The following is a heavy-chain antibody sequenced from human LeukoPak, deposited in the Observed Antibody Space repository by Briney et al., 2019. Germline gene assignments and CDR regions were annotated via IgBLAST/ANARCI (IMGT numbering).Heavy chain of an antibody. CDR3: AREVRNYYDSSGAYYYYYGMDV. CDR1: GDSVSSNSAA. D-gene: IGHD3-22*01. J-gene: IGHJ6*02. CDR2: TYYRSKWYN. Sequence: SQTLSFTCALSGDSVSSNSAAWNWIRQSPSRGLEWLGRTYYRSKWYNDYAVSVKSGITINPDASKNQFSLQLNSVTPEDTAVYYCAREVRNYYDSSGAYYYYYGMDVWGQGTTVTVSS. V-gene: IGHV6-1*01.